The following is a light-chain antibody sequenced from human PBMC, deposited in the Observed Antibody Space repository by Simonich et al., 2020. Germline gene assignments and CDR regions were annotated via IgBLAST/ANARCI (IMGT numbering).Light chain of an antibody. CDR2: DAS. CDR3: QQYYSTPLT. J-gene: IGKJ4*01. CDR1: QSVSSY. V-gene: IGKV3-11*01. Sequence: EIVLTQSPATLSLSPGERATLPCRASQSVSSYLAWYQQKPGQAPRLLIYDASNRATGIPARFSGRGSGTDFTLTISSLEPEDFAVYYCQQYYSTPLTFGGGTKVEIK.